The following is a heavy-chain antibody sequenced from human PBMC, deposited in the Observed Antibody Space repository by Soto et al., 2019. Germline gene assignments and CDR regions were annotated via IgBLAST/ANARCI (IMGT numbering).Heavy chain of an antibody. Sequence: ESGGGVAQPGTSLRLSCAASESIFRGYGMHWIRQTPGKGLEWVAVIRFDGSNVHYADSVKGRFTISRDNSRHTLYLQMNSLTVEDTALYYCARDGIGATAFWGYLDYWGQGTLVTVSS. CDR3: ARDGIGATAFWGYLDY. CDR1: ESIFRGYG. V-gene: IGHV3-33*01. CDR2: IRFDGSNV. J-gene: IGHJ4*02. D-gene: IGHD7-27*01.